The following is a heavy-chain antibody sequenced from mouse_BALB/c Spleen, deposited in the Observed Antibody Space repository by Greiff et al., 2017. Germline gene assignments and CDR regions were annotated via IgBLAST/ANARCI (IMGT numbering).Heavy chain of an antibody. CDR1: GFTFSSYG. V-gene: IGHV5-6*01. D-gene: IGHD2-4*01. CDR3: ARHPLIYYDSMDY. J-gene: IGHJ4*01. CDR2: ISSGGSYT. Sequence: EVQVVESGGDLVKPGGSLKLSCAASGFTFSSYGMSWVRQTPDKRLEWVATISSGGSYTYYPDSVKGRFTISRDNAKNTLYLQMSSLKSEDTAMYYCARHPLIYYDSMDYWGQGTSVTVSS.